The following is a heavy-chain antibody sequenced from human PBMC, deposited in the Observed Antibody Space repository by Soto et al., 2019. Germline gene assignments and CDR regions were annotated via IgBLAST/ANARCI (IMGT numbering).Heavy chain of an antibody. CDR3: ARRYGDYFDF. CDR2: IYYSGGT. CDR1: GGSISSYH. Sequence: PSETLSLTCTVSGGSISSYHWSWIRQPPGKGLEWIGYIYYSGGTNYNPSLKSRVTISVATSKNQFSLKLSSVTAADTAVYYCARRYGDYFDFWGRGTLVTVSS. J-gene: IGHJ4*02. V-gene: IGHV4-59*08. D-gene: IGHD4-17*01.